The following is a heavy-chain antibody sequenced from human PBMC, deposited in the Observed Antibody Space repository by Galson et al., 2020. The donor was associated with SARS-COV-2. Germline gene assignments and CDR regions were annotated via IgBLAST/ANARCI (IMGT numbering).Heavy chain of an antibody. V-gene: IGHV3-23*01. J-gene: IGHJ4*02. Sequence: GGSLRLSCAVSGLTFKSFAMSWVRQAPGKGLEWVSAINGDGADTYYADSVKGRFTISRDNLKNILYLQMNNLRGDDTAVYYCAKETYGDFWGQGTLVTVSS. CDR2: INGDGADT. D-gene: IGHD3-16*01. CDR3: AKETYGDF. CDR1: GLTFKSFA.